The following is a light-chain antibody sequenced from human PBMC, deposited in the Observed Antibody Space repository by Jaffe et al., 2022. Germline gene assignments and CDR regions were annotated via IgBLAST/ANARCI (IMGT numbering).Light chain of an antibody. CDR3: QTWGTGIGL. CDR1: SGHSSYA. Sequence: QLVLTQSPSASASLGASVKLTCTLSSGHSSYAIAWHQQQPEKGPRYLMKVNSDGSHTKGDGIPDRFSGSSSGAERFLTISGLQSEDEADYYCQTWGTGIGLFGGGTKLTVL. V-gene: IGLV4-69*01. J-gene: IGLJ2*01. CDR2: VNSDGSH.